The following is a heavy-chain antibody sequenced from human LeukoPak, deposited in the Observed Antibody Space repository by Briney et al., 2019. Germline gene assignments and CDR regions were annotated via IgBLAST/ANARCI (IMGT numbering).Heavy chain of an antibody. CDR1: GGSITVYY. Sequence: SETLSLTCSVSGGSITVYYWNWIRQSPGKGLEWIGSISYSGSTNYNPSLKSRFTISIDTSKNRFSLKVSPVIAADTAMYYCARGGSRSYTSSTLDYWGQGTLVTVSS. V-gene: IGHV4-59*12. CDR3: ARGGSRSYTSSTLDY. D-gene: IGHD6-6*01. J-gene: IGHJ4*02. CDR2: ISYSGST.